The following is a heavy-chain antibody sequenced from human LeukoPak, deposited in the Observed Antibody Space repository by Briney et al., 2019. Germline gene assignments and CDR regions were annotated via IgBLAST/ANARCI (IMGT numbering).Heavy chain of an antibody. J-gene: IGHJ3*02. CDR2: IYYSGST. V-gene: IGHV4-39*01. D-gene: IGHD3-9*01. Sequence: SETLSLTCTVSGGSISSSSYYWGWIRPPPGKGLEWIGSIYYSGSTYYNLSLKSRVTISVDTSKNQFSLKLSSVTAADTAVYYCASLHYDTDAFDIWGQGTMVTVSS. CDR1: GGSISSSSYY. CDR3: ASLHYDTDAFDI.